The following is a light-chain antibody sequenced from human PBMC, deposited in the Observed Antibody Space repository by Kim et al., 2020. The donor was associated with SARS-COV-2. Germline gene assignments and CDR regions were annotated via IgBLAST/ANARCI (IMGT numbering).Light chain of an antibody. Sequence: IQMTQSPSSVSAPVGDRVTITCRASQDITTWLAWYQQKPGKAPKFLIYSASSLQSGVPSRFSGSGSGTAFTLTISSLQPEDSATYYCQQADTLPPTFGQGTKVDIK. V-gene: IGKV1-12*01. J-gene: IGKJ1*01. CDR3: QQADTLPPT. CDR2: SAS. CDR1: QDITTW.